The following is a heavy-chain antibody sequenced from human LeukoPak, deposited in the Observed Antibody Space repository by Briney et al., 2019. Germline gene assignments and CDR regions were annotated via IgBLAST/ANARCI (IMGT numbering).Heavy chain of an antibody. V-gene: IGHV3-64D*09. Sequence: PGGSLRLSCSASGFTFSTYAMHWVRQAPGKGLEYVSAISSSGGDTHYADSVKGRFTISRDNSKNALYLQMTSLRAEDTAVYYCVKDHGYSSGWYVRGFDYWGQGTLVTVSS. CDR3: VKDHGYSSGWYVRGFDY. CDR2: ISSSGGDT. CDR1: GFTFSTYA. J-gene: IGHJ4*02. D-gene: IGHD6-19*01.